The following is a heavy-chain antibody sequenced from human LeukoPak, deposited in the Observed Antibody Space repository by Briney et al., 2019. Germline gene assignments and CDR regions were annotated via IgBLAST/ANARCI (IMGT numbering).Heavy chain of an antibody. V-gene: IGHV1-69*04. CDR3: AGPLWAGSCSSTSCYTEWDV. CDR2: IIPILGIA. D-gene: IGHD2-2*02. CDR1: GGTFSSYA. J-gene: IGHJ6*02. Sequence: GASVKVSCKASGGTFSSYAISWVRQAPGQGLEWMGRIIPILGIANYAQKFQGRVTITADKSTSTAYMELSSLRSEDTAVYYCAGPLWAGSCSSTSCYTEWDVWGQGTTVTVYS.